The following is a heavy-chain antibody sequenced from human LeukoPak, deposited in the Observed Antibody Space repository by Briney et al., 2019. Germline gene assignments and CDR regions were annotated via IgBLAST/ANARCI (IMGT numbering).Heavy chain of an antibody. J-gene: IGHJ4*02. CDR2: IKQDGSEK. D-gene: IGHD2-2*01. V-gene: IGHV3-7*01. CDR3: ARAYCSSTSCFYLHFDY. Sequence: GGSLRLSCAASGFTFSSYWMSWVRQAPGEGLEWVANIKQDGSEKYYVDSVKGRFTISRDNAKNSLYLQMNSLRAEDTAVYYCARAYCSSTSCFYLHFDYWGQGTLVTVSS. CDR1: GFTFSSYW.